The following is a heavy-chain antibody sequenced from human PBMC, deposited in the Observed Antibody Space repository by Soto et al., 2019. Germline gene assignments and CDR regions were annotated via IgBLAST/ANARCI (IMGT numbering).Heavy chain of an antibody. Sequence: EVQLVESGGGLVQPGRSLRLSCAASGFTFDDYAMHWVRQAPGKGLEWVSGISWNSGSIGYAASVMGRFTISRDNAKNSLYLQMNSLRAEDTALYYCAKWDDYGDRKEAFDIWGQGTMVTVSS. CDR3: AKWDDYGDRKEAFDI. J-gene: IGHJ3*02. V-gene: IGHV3-9*01. D-gene: IGHD4-17*01. CDR2: ISWNSGSI. CDR1: GFTFDDYA.